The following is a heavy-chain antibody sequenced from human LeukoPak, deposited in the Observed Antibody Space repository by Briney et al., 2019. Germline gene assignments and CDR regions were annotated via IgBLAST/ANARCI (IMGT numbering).Heavy chain of an antibody. V-gene: IGHV3-23*01. Sequence: PGGSLRLSCAASRFTFSSYALTWVRQAPGKGLEWVSGISGSGDSTYYADSVKGRFTISRDNSKNTLYPQMNSLRAEDTAVYYCARGRYCTSTTCYIDQWGQGTLVTVSS. CDR1: RFTFSSYA. CDR2: ISGSGDST. D-gene: IGHD2-2*02. CDR3: ARGRYCTSTTCYIDQ. J-gene: IGHJ5*02.